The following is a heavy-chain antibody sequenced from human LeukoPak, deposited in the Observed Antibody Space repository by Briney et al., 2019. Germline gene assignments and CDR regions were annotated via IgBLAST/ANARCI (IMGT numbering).Heavy chain of an antibody. Sequence: GGSLRLSCAVSGVNFSSYWMSWVRQAPGKGLEWVANIKQDGSEEYYVDSVKGRFTISRDNAKNSLYLQMNSLRAEDTAVYYCATDLFDYMDVWGKGTTVTVSS. CDR3: ATDLFDYMDV. J-gene: IGHJ6*03. CDR2: IKQDGSEE. V-gene: IGHV3-7*01. CDR1: GVNFSSYW. D-gene: IGHD2-21*01.